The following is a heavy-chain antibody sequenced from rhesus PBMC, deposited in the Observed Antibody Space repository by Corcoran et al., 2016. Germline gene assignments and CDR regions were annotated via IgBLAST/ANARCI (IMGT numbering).Heavy chain of an antibody. CDR1: GGSISSNY. V-gene: IGHV4-169*01. J-gene: IGHJ4*01. CDR2: SYGRWSST. D-gene: IGHD6-13*01. Sequence: QLQLQESGPGLVKPSETLSVTCAVSGGSISSNYWSWIRQPPGKGLEWIGRSYGRWSSTTYNPSLKGRVTLSVDTSKNQLSLKLSSVTAADTAVYYCARRGYSSWSIDYWGQGVLVTVSS. CDR3: ARRGYSSWSIDY.